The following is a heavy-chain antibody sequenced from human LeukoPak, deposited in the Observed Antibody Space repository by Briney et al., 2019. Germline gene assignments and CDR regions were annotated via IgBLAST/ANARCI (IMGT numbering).Heavy chain of an antibody. CDR2: IIPIFGTA. V-gene: IGHV1-69*13. CDR3: ARAGITMVRGVTKPSSGMDV. D-gene: IGHD3-10*01. J-gene: IGHJ6*02. CDR1: GGTFSSYA. Sequence: SVTVSCTASGGTFSSYAISWVRQAPGQGLEWMGGIIPIFGTANYAQKFQGRVTITADESTSTAYMELSSLRSEDTAVYYCARAGITMVRGVTKPSSGMDVWGQGTTVTVSS.